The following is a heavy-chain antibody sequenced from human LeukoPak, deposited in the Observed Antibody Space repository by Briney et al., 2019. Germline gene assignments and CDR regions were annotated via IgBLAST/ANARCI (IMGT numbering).Heavy chain of an antibody. J-gene: IGHJ4*02. V-gene: IGHV4-38-2*02. CDR2: IYRSGST. CDR3: ARRHSSGWFYY. D-gene: IGHD6-19*01. CDR1: GYSNSNGYY. Sequence: PSETLSLTCTVSGYSNSNGYYWDWIRQPPGRGLEWIGNIYRSGSTSYNPSLKSRVTISVDTSKNQFSLKVNSVTAADTAVYYCARRHSSGWFYYWGQGTLVTVSS.